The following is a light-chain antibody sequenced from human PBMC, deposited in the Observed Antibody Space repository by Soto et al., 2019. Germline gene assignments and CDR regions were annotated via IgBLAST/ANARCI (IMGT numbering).Light chain of an antibody. V-gene: IGKV1-9*01. J-gene: IGKJ4*01. CDR1: LGISGY. Sequence: DIQLTQSPSFLSASVGDRVTMTCRASLGISGYLAWYQQKPGKVPRLLIYSASSLQSGVPSRFSGSGSGTEFTLTVSSLQPEDFASYYGQQLDRYPFTFGGGTKVEI. CDR3: QQLDRYPFT. CDR2: SAS.